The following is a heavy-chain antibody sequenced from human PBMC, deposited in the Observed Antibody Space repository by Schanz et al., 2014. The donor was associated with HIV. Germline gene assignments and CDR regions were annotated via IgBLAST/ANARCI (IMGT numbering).Heavy chain of an antibody. J-gene: IGHJ6*02. CDR2: INPNSGGT. V-gene: IGHV1-2*02. CDR1: GHPFTGYY. Sequence: QVQLVQSGAEVKKPGSSVKVSCKASGHPFTGYYIHWVRQAPGQGLEWMGWINPNSGGTNYAPKFQGRVTMTRDTSVSTAYMELSRLTSDDTAMYYCASDLSVYSSSSSVWGQGTTVTVSS. CDR3: ASDLSVYSSSSSV. D-gene: IGHD6-13*01.